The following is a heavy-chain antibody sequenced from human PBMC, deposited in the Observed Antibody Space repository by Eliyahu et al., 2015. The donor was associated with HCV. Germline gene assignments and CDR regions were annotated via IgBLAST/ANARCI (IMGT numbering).Heavy chain of an antibody. Sequence: QVQLQQWGAGLLKPSETLSLTCAVYGGSFSGYYWXWIRQPPGKGLEWIGEINHSGSTNYNPSLKSRVTISVDTSKNQFSLKLSPVTAADTAVYYCARHPRYSYGMDVWGQGTTVTVSS. CDR3: ARHPRYSYGMDV. CDR2: INHSGST. CDR1: GGSFSGYY. J-gene: IGHJ6*02. V-gene: IGHV4-34*01.